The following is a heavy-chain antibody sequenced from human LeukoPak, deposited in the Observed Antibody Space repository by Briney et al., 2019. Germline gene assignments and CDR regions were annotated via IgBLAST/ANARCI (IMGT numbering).Heavy chain of an antibody. Sequence: SETLSLTCTVSGGSISIYYWSWIRQPPGKGLEWIGYIYYSGSTNYNPSPKSRVTISVDTSKNQFSLKLSSVTAADTAVYYCASMGAILYYFDYWGQGTLVTVSS. CDR2: IYYSGST. V-gene: IGHV4-59*01. J-gene: IGHJ4*02. D-gene: IGHD1-26*01. CDR1: GGSISIYY. CDR3: ASMGAILYYFDY.